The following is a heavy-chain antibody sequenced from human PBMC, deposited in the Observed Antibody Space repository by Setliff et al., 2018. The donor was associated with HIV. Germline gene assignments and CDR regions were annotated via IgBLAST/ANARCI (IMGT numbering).Heavy chain of an antibody. CDR3: ARGVARQVVIDRWFDP. V-gene: IGHV4-4*07. D-gene: IGHD2-21*01. CDR2: VHSTGTT. J-gene: IGHJ5*02. CDR1: GGSFSTYY. Sequence: SETLSFTCTVSGGSFSTYYWSWIRQPAGEGLEYIGRVHSTGTTIYNPSLKSRVTMSVDASKNLVSLNLNSVTAADTAIYYCARGVARQVVIDRWFDPWGQGTPVTVSS.